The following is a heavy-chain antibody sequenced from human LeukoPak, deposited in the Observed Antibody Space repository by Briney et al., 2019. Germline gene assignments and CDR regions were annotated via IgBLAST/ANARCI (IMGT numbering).Heavy chain of an antibody. V-gene: IGHV3-7*01. Sequence: GGSLRLSCAASGFTFSSHWMSWVRQAPGKGLEWVANIKKDGSEKYYVDAVKGRFTISRDNAKTSLYLQMNSLRAEDTAVYYCARHSTWIQLWLSYYYYMDVWGKGTTVTVSS. J-gene: IGHJ6*03. CDR1: GFTFSSHW. CDR3: ARHSTWIQLWLSYYYYMDV. D-gene: IGHD5-18*01. CDR2: IKKDGSEK.